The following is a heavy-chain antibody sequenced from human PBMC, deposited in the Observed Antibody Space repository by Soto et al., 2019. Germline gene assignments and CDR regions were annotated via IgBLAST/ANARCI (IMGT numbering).Heavy chain of an antibody. CDR1: GYAFTSYG. CDR3: AVYDSSGYPYFDY. CDR2: ISAYNGNT. V-gene: IGHV1-18*01. J-gene: IGHJ4*02. Sequence: ASVKVSWKASGYAFTSYGISWVRQAPGQGLEWMGWISAYNGNTNYAQKLQGRVTMTTDTSTSTAYMELRSLRSDDTSVYYCAVYDSSGYPYFDYWGQGTLVTVSS. D-gene: IGHD3-22*01.